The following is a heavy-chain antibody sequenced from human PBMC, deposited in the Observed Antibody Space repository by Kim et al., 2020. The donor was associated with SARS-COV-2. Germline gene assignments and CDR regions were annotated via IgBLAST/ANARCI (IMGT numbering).Heavy chain of an antibody. D-gene: IGHD2-15*01. Sequence: LQSRVTISVDTSKNQFSLKLSSVTAADTAVYYCAREQYGGNGGYYYYMDVWGKGTTVTVSS. CDR3: AREQYGGNGGYYYYMDV. V-gene: IGHV4-59*01. J-gene: IGHJ6*03.